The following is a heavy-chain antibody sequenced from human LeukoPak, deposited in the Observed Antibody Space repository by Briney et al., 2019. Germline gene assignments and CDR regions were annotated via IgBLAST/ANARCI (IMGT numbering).Heavy chain of an antibody. V-gene: IGHV1-2*06. CDR2: INPNSGGT. D-gene: IGHD2-2*01. CDR1: GYTFTGYY. CDR3: AKRRGEVPTASLDY. J-gene: IGHJ4*02. Sequence: PGASVKVSCKASGYTFTGYYMHWVRQAPGQGLEWMGRINPNSGGTNYAQKFQGRVTMTRDTSISTAYMELSRLRSDDTAMYYCAKRRGEVPTASLDYWGQGTLVTVSS.